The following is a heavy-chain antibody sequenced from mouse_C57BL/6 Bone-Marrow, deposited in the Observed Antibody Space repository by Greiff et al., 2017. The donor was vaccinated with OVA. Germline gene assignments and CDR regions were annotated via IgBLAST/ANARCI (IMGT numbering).Heavy chain of an antibody. Sequence: QVQLQQSGAELVKPGASVKMSCKASGYTFTSYWITWVKQRPGQGLEWIGDIYPGSGSTNYNEKFKSKATLPVDTSSSTAYMQLSSLTSEDSAVYYCARKAAFYAMDYWGQGTSVTVSS. D-gene: IGHD6-1*01. CDR1: GYTFTSYW. CDR3: ARKAAFYAMDY. CDR2: IYPGSGST. V-gene: IGHV1-55*01. J-gene: IGHJ4*01.